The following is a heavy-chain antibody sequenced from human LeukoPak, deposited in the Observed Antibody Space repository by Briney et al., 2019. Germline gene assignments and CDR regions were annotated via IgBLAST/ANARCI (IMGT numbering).Heavy chain of an antibody. Sequence: SETLSLTCAVSGGSISSGGYSWSWIRQPPGKGLEWIGYIYHSGSTYYNPSLKSRVTISVDRSKNQSSLKLSSVTAADTAVYYCARGYSGYDVSFDYWGQGTLVTVSS. CDR3: ARGYSGYDVSFDY. J-gene: IGHJ4*02. V-gene: IGHV4-30-2*01. D-gene: IGHD5-12*01. CDR2: IYHSGST. CDR1: GGSISSGGYS.